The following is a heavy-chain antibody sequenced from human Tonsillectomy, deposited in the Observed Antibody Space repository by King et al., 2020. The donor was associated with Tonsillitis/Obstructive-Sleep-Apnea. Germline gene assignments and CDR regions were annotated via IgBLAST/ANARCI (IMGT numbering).Heavy chain of an antibody. V-gene: IGHV2-70*11. D-gene: IGHD1-26*01. CDR2: IDWDDDK. J-gene: IGHJ5*02. CDR3: ALSPCFGVGATRRGLFDP. CDR1: GFSLSTSGMC. Sequence: VTLKESGPALVKPTQTLTLTCTFSGFSLSTSGMCVSWIRQPPGKALEWLARIDWDDDKYYSTSLKTRVTISTDTSKNQVVLTMTNMDHVDTATYYCALSPCFGVGATRRGLFDPGGQGTLLTVSS.